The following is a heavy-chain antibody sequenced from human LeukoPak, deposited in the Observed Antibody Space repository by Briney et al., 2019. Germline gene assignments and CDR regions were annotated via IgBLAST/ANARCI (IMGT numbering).Heavy chain of an antibody. CDR1: GYSFSNYW. Sequence: GQSLTFSCKGYGYSFSNYWIGWVRQMPGKGMEWMGIIYPGDSNTRYCPSFQGQVTISADKSISTAYLQWTSLKASDTAIYYCARQPLVRDCGGDCEFDYWGQGTRVSVSS. J-gene: IGHJ4*02. V-gene: IGHV5-51*01. D-gene: IGHD2-21*02. CDR2: IYPGDSNT. CDR3: ARQPLVRDCGGDCEFDY.